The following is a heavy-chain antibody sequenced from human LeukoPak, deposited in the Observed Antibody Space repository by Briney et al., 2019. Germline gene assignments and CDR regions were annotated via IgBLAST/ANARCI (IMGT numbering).Heavy chain of an antibody. J-gene: IGHJ3*02. D-gene: IGHD4-23*01. Sequence: ASVKVSCKASGYTFTDYYMHWVQQAPGKGLEWMGRVDPEDGETIYAEKFQGRVTITADTSTDTAYMELSSLRSEDTAVCYCATASYYGGFAFDIWGQGTMVTVSS. CDR3: ATASYYGGFAFDI. V-gene: IGHV1-69-2*01. CDR2: VDPEDGET. CDR1: GYTFTDYY.